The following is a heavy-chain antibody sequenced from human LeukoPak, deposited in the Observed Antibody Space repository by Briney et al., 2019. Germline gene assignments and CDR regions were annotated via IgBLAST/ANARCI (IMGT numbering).Heavy chain of an antibody. CDR1: GFTFSSYA. J-gene: IGHJ4*02. CDR3: AREQYYYYGSSGYYPSFDY. CDR2: ISYDGSNK. D-gene: IGHD3-22*01. Sequence: GGSLRLSCAASGFTFSSYAMHWVRQAPGKGLEWVAVISYDGSNKYYADSVKGRFTISRDNSKNTLYLQMNSLRAEDTAVYYCAREQYYYYGSSGYYPSFDYWGQGTLATVSS. V-gene: IGHV3-30*04.